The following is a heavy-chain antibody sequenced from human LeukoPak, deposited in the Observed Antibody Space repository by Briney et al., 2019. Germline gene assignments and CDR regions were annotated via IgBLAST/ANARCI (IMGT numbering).Heavy chain of an antibody. D-gene: IGHD3-22*01. CDR3: AKEVYYDSSAFLDY. Sequence: GGSLRLSCAASGFTFSSYGMHWVRQAPGKGLEWVAVISYDGSNKYYADSLKGRFTISRDNSKNTLYLQMNSLRVEDTAVYYCAKEVYYDSSAFLDYWGQGTLVTVSS. CDR2: ISYDGSNK. J-gene: IGHJ4*02. V-gene: IGHV3-30*18. CDR1: GFTFSSYG.